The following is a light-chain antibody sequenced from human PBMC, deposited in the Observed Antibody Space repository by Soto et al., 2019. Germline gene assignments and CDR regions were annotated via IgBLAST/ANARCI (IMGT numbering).Light chain of an antibody. CDR2: GVT. CDR3: SSYTTNSTLV. V-gene: IGLV2-14*01. CDR1: SSDVGAYYS. Sequence: QSALTQPASVSGSPGQSITISCTGTSSDVGAYYSVSWYQHHPGKAPKLIIYGVTNRPSGVSNRFSGSKSGNTASLTISGLQAEDEADYHCSSYTTNSTLVFGTGTKLTVL. J-gene: IGLJ1*01.